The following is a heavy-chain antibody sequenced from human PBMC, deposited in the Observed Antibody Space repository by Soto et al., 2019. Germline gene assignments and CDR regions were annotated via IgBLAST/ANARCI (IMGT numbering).Heavy chain of an antibody. V-gene: IGHV1-3*01. D-gene: IGHD2-15*01. CDR1: GYTFTSYA. J-gene: IGHJ5*02. Sequence: ASVKVSCKASGYTFTSYAMHWVRQAPGQRLEWMGWINAGNGNTKYSQKFQGRVTITRDTSASTAYMELSSLRSEDTAVYYCGRAHVYPRWSPTPWLDPWGQGTLVTVSS. CDR2: INAGNGNT. CDR3: GRAHVYPRWSPTPWLDP.